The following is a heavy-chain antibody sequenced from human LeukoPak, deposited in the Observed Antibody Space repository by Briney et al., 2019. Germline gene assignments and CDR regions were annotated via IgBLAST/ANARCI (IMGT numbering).Heavy chain of an antibody. CDR3: ARLSETPDYYGLGGYYYLGY. J-gene: IGHJ4*02. V-gene: IGHV4-59*01. Sequence: SETLSLTCTVSGGSISSYYWSWIRQPPGKGLEWIGYIYYSGSTNYNPSLKSRVTISVDTSKNQFSLKLSSVTAADTAVYYCARLSETPDYYGLGGYYYLGYWGQGTPVTVSS. CDR1: GGSISSYY. D-gene: IGHD3-10*01. CDR2: IYYSGST.